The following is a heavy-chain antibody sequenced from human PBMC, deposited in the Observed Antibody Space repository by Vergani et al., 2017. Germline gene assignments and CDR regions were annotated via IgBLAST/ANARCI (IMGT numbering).Heavy chain of an antibody. D-gene: IGHD3-3*01. J-gene: IGHJ6*03. V-gene: IGHV4-31*03. CDR1: GGSISSGGYY. Sequence: QVQLQESGPGLVKPSQTLSLTCTVSGGSISSGGYYWSWIRQHPGKGLEWIGYIYYSGSTYYNPFLKSRVTISVDTSKNQFSLKLSSVTAADTAVYYCARAPPYDFWSGYSYYYYYYMDVWGKGTTVTVSS. CDR3: ARAPPYDFWSGYSYYYYYYMDV. CDR2: IYYSGST.